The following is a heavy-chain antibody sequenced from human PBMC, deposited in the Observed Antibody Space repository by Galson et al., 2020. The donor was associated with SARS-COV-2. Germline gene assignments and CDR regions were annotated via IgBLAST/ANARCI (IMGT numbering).Heavy chain of an antibody. V-gene: IGHV4-31*03. CDR2: IYYSGSP. Sequence: SQTLSLTCTVSGGSISSGGYYWSWIRQHPGKGLEWIGYIYYSGSPYYNPSLKSRVTISVDTSKNQFSLKLSSVTAADTAVYYCARVCGPRITIFGVVDYYYYMDVWGKGTTVTVSS. J-gene: IGHJ6*03. CDR3: ARVCGPRITIFGVVDYYYYMDV. CDR1: GGSISSGGYY. D-gene: IGHD3-3*01.